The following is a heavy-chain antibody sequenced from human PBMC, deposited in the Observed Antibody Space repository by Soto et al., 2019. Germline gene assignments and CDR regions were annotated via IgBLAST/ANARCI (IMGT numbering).Heavy chain of an antibody. V-gene: IGHV4-34*01. D-gene: IGHD3-22*01. Sequence: SETLSLTCAVYGGSFSGYYWSWIRQPPGKGLEWIGEINHSGSTNYNPSLKSRVTISVDTSKNQFSLKLSSVTAADTAVYYCARGYDSSGYYDYWGQGTLVTVS. CDR3: ARGYDSSGYYDY. CDR2: INHSGST. CDR1: GGSFSGYY. J-gene: IGHJ4*02.